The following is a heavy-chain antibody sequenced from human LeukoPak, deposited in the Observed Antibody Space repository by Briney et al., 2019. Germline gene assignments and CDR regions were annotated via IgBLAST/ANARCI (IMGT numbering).Heavy chain of an antibody. CDR2: INWNGGST. D-gene: IGHD5-18*01. Sequence: GGSLRLSCAASGFTFDDYGMSWVRQAPGKGLEWVSGINWNGGSTGYVDSVKGRFTISRDNAKNSLYLQMNSLRAEDTALYYCASEVTNPSAFDIWGQGTMVTVSS. CDR3: ASEVTNPSAFDI. J-gene: IGHJ3*02. CDR1: GFTFDDYG. V-gene: IGHV3-20*04.